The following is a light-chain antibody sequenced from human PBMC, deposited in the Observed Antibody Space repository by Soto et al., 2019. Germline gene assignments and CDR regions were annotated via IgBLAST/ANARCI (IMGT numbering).Light chain of an antibody. CDR1: SSDVGAYNF. CDR3: SAYTVSRTYV. Sequence: QSVLTQPASVSGSPGQSITISCTGTSSDVGAYNFVSWHQQHPGKAPKLMIYNVYDRPSGISYRFSGSKSGNTDSLTISGLQGEDEADYYCSAYTVSRTYVLGTGTKVTVL. CDR2: NVY. J-gene: IGLJ1*01. V-gene: IGLV2-14*03.